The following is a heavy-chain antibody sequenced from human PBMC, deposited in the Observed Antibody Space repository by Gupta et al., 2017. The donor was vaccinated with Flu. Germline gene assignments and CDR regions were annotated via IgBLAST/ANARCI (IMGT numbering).Heavy chain of an antibody. Sequence: EVQLLESGGGLVQPGGSLRLSCAASGFTFSSYAMSWVRQAPGKGLEWVSAISGSGGSTYYADSVKGRFTISRDNSKNTLYLQMNSLRAEDTAVYYCAKDLAYNWNSRGWFDPRGQGTLVTVSS. D-gene: IGHD1-7*01. CDR1: GFTFSSYA. CDR3: AKDLAYNWNSRGWFDP. CDR2: ISGSGGST. V-gene: IGHV3-23*01. J-gene: IGHJ5*02.